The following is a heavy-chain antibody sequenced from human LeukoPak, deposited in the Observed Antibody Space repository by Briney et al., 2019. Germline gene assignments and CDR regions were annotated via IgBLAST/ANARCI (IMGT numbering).Heavy chain of an antibody. D-gene: IGHD6-19*01. Sequence: GGSLRLSCAASGFTFDDYAMHWVRQAPGKGLEWVSSISWNSGSIGYADSVKGRFTISRDNAKKSLDLQMNSLRAEDTAFYYCAKVRGTYSSGYFFDYWGQGTLVTVSS. V-gene: IGHV3-9*01. CDR2: ISWNSGSI. CDR3: AKVRGTYSSGYFFDY. CDR1: GFTFDDYA. J-gene: IGHJ4*02.